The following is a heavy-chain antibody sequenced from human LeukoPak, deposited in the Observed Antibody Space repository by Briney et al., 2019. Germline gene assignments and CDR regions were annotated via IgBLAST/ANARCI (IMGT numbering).Heavy chain of an antibody. CDR2: MSITENT. J-gene: IGHJ4*02. CDR3: ARLEGSGAPVY. CDR1: GASVTDYY. Sequence: SETVPLTCTVSGASVTDYYWTWIRQPAGKGLEWIGRMSITENTYYSPSLESRVTISVDGSKNQFSLNLTSLTAADTAVYYCARLEGSGAPVYWGQGIRVTVSS. V-gene: IGHV4-4*07. D-gene: IGHD3-10*01.